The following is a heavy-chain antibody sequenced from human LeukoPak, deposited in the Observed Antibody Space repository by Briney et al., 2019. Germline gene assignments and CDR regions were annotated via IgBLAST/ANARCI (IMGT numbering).Heavy chain of an antibody. CDR3: ARDPHGGSYSTRHEFDY. CDR2: TYYGSKWYN. J-gene: IGHJ4*02. D-gene: IGHD1-26*01. Sequence: SQTLSLTCAIFGDSVSRNGAAWNWIRQSPSRGLEWLGRTYYGSKWYNDYAVSVQSRITINPDTSKNQFSPQLNSVTPEDTAVYYCARDPHGGSYSTRHEFDYWGQGTLVTVSS. V-gene: IGHV6-1*01. CDR1: GDSVSRNGAA.